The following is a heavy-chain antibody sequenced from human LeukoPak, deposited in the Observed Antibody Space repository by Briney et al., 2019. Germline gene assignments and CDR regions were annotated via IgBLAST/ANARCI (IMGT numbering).Heavy chain of an antibody. Sequence: GGSLRLSCAASGFTVNSNYMSWVSQAPGKGLEWGSVIYSGGSTYYADSVKGRFTISRDNSKNTLYLQMNSLRAEDTAIYYCAKSKDNPLYYFDNWGQGSLVTVSS. CDR3: AKSKDNPLYYFDN. CDR2: IYSGGST. J-gene: IGHJ4*02. CDR1: GFTVNSNY. V-gene: IGHV3-53*01.